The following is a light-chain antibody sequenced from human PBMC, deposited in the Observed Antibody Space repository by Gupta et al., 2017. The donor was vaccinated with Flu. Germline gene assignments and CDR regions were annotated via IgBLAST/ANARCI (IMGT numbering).Light chain of an antibody. J-gene: IGKJ2*01. V-gene: IGKV3-20*01. CDR3: QHYGSSPYT. Sequence: EILLMQSPGTLSLSPGESATLPCRASQSVSSSSVAWYQQKPGQAPRLVIYGGSTRATGIPDRFSGSGSGADFALTTSRLEPEDFAMYYCQHYGSSPYTFGQGTKVEIK. CDR1: QSVSSSS. CDR2: GGS.